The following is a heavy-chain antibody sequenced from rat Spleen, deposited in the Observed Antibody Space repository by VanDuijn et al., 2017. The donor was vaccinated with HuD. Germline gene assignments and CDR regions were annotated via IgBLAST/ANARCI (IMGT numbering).Heavy chain of an antibody. CDR3: ARADVAGLSTDGI. CDR1: GFSLSNYG. J-gene: IGHJ2*01. D-gene: IGHD1-2*01. CDR2: IWGKGNT. V-gene: IGHV2-13*01. Sequence: QVQLKVSGPAPVQPSQTLSLTCTVTGFSLSNYGVIWVRRPPGKGLEWMGVIWGKGNTNYNSAPKSRLSISRDTSKSQIYLKMNSLQTEDTATYCCARADVAGLSTDGIWGQGIMVTVSS.